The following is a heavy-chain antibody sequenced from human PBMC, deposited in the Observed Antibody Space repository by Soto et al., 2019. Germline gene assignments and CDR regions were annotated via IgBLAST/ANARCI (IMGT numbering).Heavy chain of an antibody. CDR2: IKQDGSEK. CDR1: GFTLSNYW. J-gene: IGHJ4*02. CDR3: ARVTTVGGY. V-gene: IGHV3-7*01. D-gene: IGHD4-17*01. Sequence: GGSLRLSCAASGFTLSNYWMSWVRQAPGKGLEWVANIKQDGSEKNYVDSVKGRFTISIDNAKSSLYLQMNSLRAEDTAVYCCARVTTVGGYWGQGPLVPVSS.